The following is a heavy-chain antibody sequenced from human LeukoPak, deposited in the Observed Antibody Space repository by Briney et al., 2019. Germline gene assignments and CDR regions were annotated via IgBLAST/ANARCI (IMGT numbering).Heavy chain of an antibody. Sequence: SETLSLTCTVSGGSISSSTYYWGWIRQPPGKGLERIGSMYYSSGNTYYNPSLKSRVTISVDTSKNQFSLKLSSVTAADTAVYYCARGPIYYGSGSYLRKRENWFDPWGQGTLVTVSS. D-gene: IGHD3-10*01. J-gene: IGHJ5*02. CDR3: ARGPIYYGSGSYLRKRENWFDP. CDR2: MYYSSGNT. CDR1: GGSISSSTYY. V-gene: IGHV4-39*07.